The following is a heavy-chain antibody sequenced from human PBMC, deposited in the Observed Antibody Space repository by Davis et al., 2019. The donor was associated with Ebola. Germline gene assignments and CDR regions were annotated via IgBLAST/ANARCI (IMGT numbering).Heavy chain of an antibody. CDR3: ARQDYDFWSGSHNWFDP. Sequence: SETLSLTCAVPGESFSGYFWSWIRQAPGKGLEWIGYIYYSGSTNYNPSLKSRVTISVDTSKNQFSLKLSSVTAADTAVYYCARQDYDFWSGSHNWFDPWGQGTLVTVSS. CDR2: IYYSGST. D-gene: IGHD3-3*01. CDR1: GESFSGYF. V-gene: IGHV4-59*08. J-gene: IGHJ5*02.